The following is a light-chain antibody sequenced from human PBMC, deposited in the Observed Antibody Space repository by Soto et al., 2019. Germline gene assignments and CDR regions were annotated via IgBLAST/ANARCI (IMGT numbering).Light chain of an antibody. CDR1: SSDVGAYNL. CDR3: CSYAGSRTFV. V-gene: IGLV2-23*01. J-gene: IGLJ2*01. Sequence: QSALTQPASVSGSPEQSITISCTGTSSDVGAYNLVSWYQQHPGKAPRLIIYEGSKRPSGISHPFSGSKSDNTASLTISGLRAEDEAHYHCCSYAGSRTFVFGGGTKLTVL. CDR2: EGS.